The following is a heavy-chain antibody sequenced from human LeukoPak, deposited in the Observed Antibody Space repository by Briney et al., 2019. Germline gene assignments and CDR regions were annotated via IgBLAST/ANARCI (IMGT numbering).Heavy chain of an antibody. CDR3: AKSDPYGDSLIEI. CDR1: GFTFSSYS. Sequence: GGSLRLSCAASGFTFSSYSMNWVRQAPGKGLEWVSSISSSSSYIYYADSVKGRFTISRDNAKNSLSLQMNSLRAEDAAVYYCAKSDPYGDSLIEIWGQGALVTVSS. V-gene: IGHV3-21*06. CDR2: ISSSSSYI. D-gene: IGHD4-17*01. J-gene: IGHJ4*02.